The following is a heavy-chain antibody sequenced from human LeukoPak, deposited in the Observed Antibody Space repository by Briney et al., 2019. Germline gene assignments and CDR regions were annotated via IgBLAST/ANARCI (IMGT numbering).Heavy chain of an antibody. CDR3: TKDPNGDYVGAFDP. CDR1: GFTFSTFA. V-gene: IGHV3-23*01. Sequence: GGSLRLSCAASGFTFSTFAMTWVRQAPGKGLEWVSSITGTHYTTYNTDSVKGRFTISRDNSKNTLYLQMNSLRANDAAVYYCTKDPNGDYVGAFDPWGQGTLVTVSS. D-gene: IGHD4-17*01. CDR2: ITGTHYTT. J-gene: IGHJ5*02.